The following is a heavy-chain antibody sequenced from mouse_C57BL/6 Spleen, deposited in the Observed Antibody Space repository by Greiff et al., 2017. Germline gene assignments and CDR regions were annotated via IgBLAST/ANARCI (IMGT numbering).Heavy chain of an antibody. D-gene: IGHD1-1*01. Sequence: EVQRVESGGGLVQPGGSLKLSCAASGFTFSDYGMAWVRQAPRKGPEWVAFISNLAYSIYYADTVTGRFTISRENAKNTLYLEMSSLRSEDTAMYYCARRNYYGSSYYAMDYWGQGTSVTVSS. CDR3: ARRNYYGSSYYAMDY. J-gene: IGHJ4*01. V-gene: IGHV5-15*01. CDR1: GFTFSDYG. CDR2: ISNLAYSI.